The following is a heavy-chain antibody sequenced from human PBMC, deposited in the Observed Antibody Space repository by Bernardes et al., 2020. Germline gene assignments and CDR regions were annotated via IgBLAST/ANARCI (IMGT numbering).Heavy chain of an antibody. Sequence: GGSLRLSCAASGFTFSSYCMHWVRQAPGKGLVWVSRINSDGSSTSYADSVKGRFTISRDNAKNTLYLQMNSLRAEDTAVYYCARAGYGDYFFHYWGQGTLVTVSS. CDR3: ARAGYGDYFFHY. J-gene: IGHJ4*02. V-gene: IGHV3-74*01. D-gene: IGHD4-17*01. CDR1: GFTFSSYC. CDR2: INSDGSST.